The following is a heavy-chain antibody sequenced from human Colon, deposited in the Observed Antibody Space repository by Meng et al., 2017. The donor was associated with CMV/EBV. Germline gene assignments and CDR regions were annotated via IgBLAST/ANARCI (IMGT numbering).Heavy chain of an antibody. J-gene: IGHJ3*02. V-gene: IGHV3-30-3*01. CDR2: ISYNANHK. Sequence: GESLKISCAASGFSFSSYTMHWVRQAPGKGLEWVAIISYNANHKFYADSVKGRFTISRDNFKNTLYLQMDSLTSEDTAVYYCARDKTNNGGDDVFDIWGQGTMVTVSS. CDR3: ARDKTNNGGDDVFDI. D-gene: IGHD3-16*01. CDR1: GFSFSSYT.